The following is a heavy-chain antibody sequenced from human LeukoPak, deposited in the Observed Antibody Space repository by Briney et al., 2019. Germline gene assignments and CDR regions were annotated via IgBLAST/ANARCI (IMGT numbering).Heavy chain of an antibody. D-gene: IGHD3-22*01. CDR3: ARQYYYDSSGYLFDY. CDR2: IYYSGST. CDR1: GGSISSYY. J-gene: IGHJ4*02. V-gene: IGHV4-59*08. Sequence: SETLSLTCTVSGGSISSYYWSWIRQPPGKGLEWIGYIYYSGSTNYNPSLKSRVTISVDTSKNQFSLKLSSVTAADTAVYYCARQYYYDSSGYLFDYWGQGTLVTVSS.